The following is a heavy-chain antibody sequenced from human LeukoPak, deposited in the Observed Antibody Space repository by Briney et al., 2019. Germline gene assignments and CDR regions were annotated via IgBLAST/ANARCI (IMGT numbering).Heavy chain of an antibody. CDR2: MNPNSGNT. D-gene: IGHD2-15*01. CDR1: GYTFTSYD. CDR3: AREQRGYCSGGSCYSANDY. V-gene: IGHV1-8*01. J-gene: IGHJ4*02. Sequence: ASVKVSCKAYGYTFTSYDINWVRQATGQGLEWMGWMNPNSGNTGYAQKFQGRVTMTRNTSISTAYMELSSLRSEDTAVYYCAREQRGYCSGGSCYSANDYWGQGTLVTVSS.